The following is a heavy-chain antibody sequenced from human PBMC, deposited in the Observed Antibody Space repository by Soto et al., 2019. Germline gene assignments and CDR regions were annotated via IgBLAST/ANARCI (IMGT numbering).Heavy chain of an antibody. CDR1: GYTFTGYY. J-gene: IGHJ6*02. CDR3: AXAYVAFYYYCMDV. CDR2: INPNSGGT. V-gene: IGHV1-2*04. D-gene: IGHD3-16*01. Sequence: XVSCKASGYTFTGYYMHWVRQAPGQGLEWMGWINPNSGGTNYAQKFQGWVTMTRDTSISTAYMELSRLRSDDTAVYYCAXAYVAFYYYCMDVWGQGTTVTVSS.